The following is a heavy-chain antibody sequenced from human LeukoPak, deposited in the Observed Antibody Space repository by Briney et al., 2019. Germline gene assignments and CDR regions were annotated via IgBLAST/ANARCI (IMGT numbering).Heavy chain of an antibody. D-gene: IGHD3-22*01. CDR3: AGALYYNYYETRYFAY. J-gene: IGHJ4*02. V-gene: IGHV3-53*01. Sequence: PGGSLRLSCTASGFTVRSNYMFWVRQAPGKGLKCVSVIYSDGSAYYADSVKGRFTISRDSSMNTLFLQMNSLRAEDTAMYYCAGALYYNYYETRYFAYWGQGTPVTVSS. CDR2: IYSDGSA. CDR1: GFTVRSNY.